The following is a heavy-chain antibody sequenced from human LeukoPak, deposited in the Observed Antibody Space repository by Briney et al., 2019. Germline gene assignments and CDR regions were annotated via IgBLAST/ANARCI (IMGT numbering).Heavy chain of an antibody. CDR1: GFPFSSYW. CDR3: ARDLGYYDSSGYYPSLH. CDR2: IKQDGSEK. J-gene: IGHJ4*02. Sequence: GGSLLLSCAASGFPFSSYWMSWARPAPGKGLEWVANIKQDGSEKYYVDSVKGRFTISRDNAKNSLYLQMNSLRAEDTAVYYCARDLGYYDSSGYYPSLHWGQGTLVTVSS. V-gene: IGHV3-7*01. D-gene: IGHD3-22*01.